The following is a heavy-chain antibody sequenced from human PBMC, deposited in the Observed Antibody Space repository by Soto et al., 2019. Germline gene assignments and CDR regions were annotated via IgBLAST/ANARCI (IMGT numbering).Heavy chain of an antibody. Sequence: QVQLVQSGAEVKKPGSSVKVSCKASGGTFSSYAISWVRQAPGQGLEWMGGIIPIFGTANYAQQFQGRGTITAEXXTXTXXMKLSSLKSEDTAVYYCARGLHDSSYFDVEYYFDYWGQGTLVIVSS. J-gene: IGHJ4*02. CDR3: ARGLHDSSYFDVEYYFDY. CDR2: IIPIFGTA. CDR1: GGTFSSYA. V-gene: IGHV1-69*12. D-gene: IGHD4-4*01.